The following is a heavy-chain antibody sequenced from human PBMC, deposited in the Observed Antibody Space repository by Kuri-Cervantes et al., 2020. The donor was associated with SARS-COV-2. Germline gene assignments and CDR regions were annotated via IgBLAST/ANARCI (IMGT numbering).Heavy chain of an antibody. V-gene: IGHV4-59*01. CDR3: ASPSDITMVRGVIITGAFDI. CDR1: GGSISSYY. Sequence: SETLSLTCTVSGGSISSYYWSWIRQPPGKGLEWIGYIYYSGSTNYNPFLKSRVTISVDTSKNQFSLKLSSVTAADTAVYYCASPSDITMVRGVIITGAFDIWGQGTMVTVSS. CDR2: IYYSGST. D-gene: IGHD3-10*01. J-gene: IGHJ3*02.